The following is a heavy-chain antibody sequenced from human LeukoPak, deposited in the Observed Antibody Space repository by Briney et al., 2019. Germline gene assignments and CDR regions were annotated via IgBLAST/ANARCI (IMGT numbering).Heavy chain of an antibody. D-gene: IGHD5-18*01. CDR3: ARDRWLGY. CDR1: GGSISSYY. CDR2: IYYSGST. Sequence: PGETLSLTCTVSGGSISSYYWRWVRQPPGKGLEWIGYIYYSGSTNYNPSLQSRVTISVDTSKNQLSLKVSSVTAADTAVYYCARDRWLGYWGQGTLVTVSS. J-gene: IGHJ4*02. V-gene: IGHV4-59*01.